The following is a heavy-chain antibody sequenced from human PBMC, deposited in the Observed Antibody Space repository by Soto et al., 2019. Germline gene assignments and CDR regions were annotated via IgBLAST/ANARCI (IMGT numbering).Heavy chain of an antibody. Sequence: GGSLRLSCAASGFIVNSNYMSWVRRVPGKRLEWVSVIYSGGYTHYADSVKGRFTISRHNIKNTLYLQMNSLRAEDTAVYYCARVYGDYGGFFEYWGQGTQVTVSS. CDR2: IYSGGYT. V-gene: IGHV3-53*04. CDR3: ARVYGDYGGFFEY. J-gene: IGHJ4*02. D-gene: IGHD4-17*01. CDR1: GFIVNSNY.